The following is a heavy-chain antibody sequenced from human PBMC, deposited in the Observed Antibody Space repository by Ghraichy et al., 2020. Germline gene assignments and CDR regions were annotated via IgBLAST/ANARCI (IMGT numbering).Heavy chain of an antibody. D-gene: IGHD3-22*01. CDR2: IKQDGSEK. CDR1: GFTFSRYW. CDR3: ARDLTTYYDSSGLAAVPGDY. V-gene: IGHV3-7*03. J-gene: IGHJ4*02. Sequence: AGSLRLSCAASGFTFSRYWMSWVRQAPGKGLEWVANIKQDGSEKYYVDSVKGRFTISRDNAKNSVYVQMNSLRAEDTAVYYCARDLTTYYDSSGLAAVPGDYWGQGTLVTVSA.